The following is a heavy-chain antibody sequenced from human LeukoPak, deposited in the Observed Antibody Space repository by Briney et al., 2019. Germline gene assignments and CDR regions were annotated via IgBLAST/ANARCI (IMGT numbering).Heavy chain of an antibody. CDR1: GFTFSSYG. D-gene: IGHD2-15*01. CDR2: IWYGGSNK. J-gene: IGHJ4*02. CDR3: AKDSAAAYFDY. V-gene: IGHV3-30*02. Sequence: GGSLRLSCAASGFTFSSYGMHWVRQAPGKGLEWVAVIWYGGSNKYNADSVKGRFTISRDNSKNTLYLQMNSLRAEDTAVYYCAKDSAAAYFDYWGQGTLVTVSS.